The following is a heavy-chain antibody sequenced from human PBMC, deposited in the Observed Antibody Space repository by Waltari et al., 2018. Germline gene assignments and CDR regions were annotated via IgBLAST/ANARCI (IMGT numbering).Heavy chain of an antibody. D-gene: IGHD3-10*01. CDR2: ISGSGGST. CDR3: AKEAVQGVISLVY. CDR1: GFTFSSNA. V-gene: IGHV3-23*01. Sequence: EVQLLESGGGLVQHGGSLRLSCAAEGFTFSSNAQSWVRPAPGKGLEWVSAISGSGGSTYYADSVKGRFTISRDNSKNTLYLQMNSLRAEDTAVYYCAKEAVQGVISLVYWGQGTLVTVSS. J-gene: IGHJ4*02.